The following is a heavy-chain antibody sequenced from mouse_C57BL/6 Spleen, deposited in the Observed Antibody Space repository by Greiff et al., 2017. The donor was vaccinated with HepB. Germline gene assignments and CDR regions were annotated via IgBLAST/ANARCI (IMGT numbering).Heavy chain of an antibody. Sequence: EVKLMESGGGLVQPGGSLSLSCAASGFTFTDYYMSWVRQPPGKALEWLGFIRNKANGYTTEYSASVKGRFTISRDNSQSILYLQMNALRAEDSATYYCARNWAPFDYWGQGTTLTVSS. CDR1: GFTFTDYY. CDR3: ARNWAPFDY. V-gene: IGHV7-3*01. D-gene: IGHD4-1*01. CDR2: IRNKANGYTT. J-gene: IGHJ2*01.